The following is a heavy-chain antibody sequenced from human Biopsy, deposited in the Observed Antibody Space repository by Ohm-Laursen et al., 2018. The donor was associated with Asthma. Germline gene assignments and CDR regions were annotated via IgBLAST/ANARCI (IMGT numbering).Heavy chain of an antibody. CDR1: GGTLNTYA. CDR3: ARKAGSCISRTCYSLDF. D-gene: IGHD2-2*01. Sequence: GSSVKVSCKSLGGTLNTYAIGWVRQAPGQGLEWMGGINSVFGTTTYPQKFQDRVTITADDSTSTVYMEVSSLRSEDSAVYYCARKAGSCISRTCYSLDFWGQGTLVTVSS. V-gene: IGHV1-69*01. J-gene: IGHJ4*02. CDR2: INSVFGTT.